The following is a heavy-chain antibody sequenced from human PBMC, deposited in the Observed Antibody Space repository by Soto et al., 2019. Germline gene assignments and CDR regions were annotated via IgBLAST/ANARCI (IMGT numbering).Heavy chain of an antibody. Sequence: QLESGGGLVQPGGSLRLTCAASGFTFSSYAISWIRLSPGKGLEWVSVISGGGHNTYYTPSVKGRFTISRDDFKNTLYLQMNSLGTEDTAMYYCAKLRDFVVLPAGILDYWGPGTLVTVSS. CDR1: GFTFSSYA. CDR3: AKLRDFVVLPAGILDY. D-gene: IGHD2-8*01. CDR2: ISGGGHNT. V-gene: IGHV3-23*01. J-gene: IGHJ4*02.